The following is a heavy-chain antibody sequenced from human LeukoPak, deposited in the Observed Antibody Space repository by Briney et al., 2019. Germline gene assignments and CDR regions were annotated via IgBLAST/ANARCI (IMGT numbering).Heavy chain of an antibody. CDR3: AREEGYCSSTSCYAELAGGFDY. CDR2: TYYRSKWYN. Sequence: SQTLSLTCAISGDSVSSNSAAWNWIRQSPSRGLEWLGRTYYRSKWYNDYAVSVKSRITINPDTSKNQFSLQLNSVTPEDTAMYYCAREEGYCSSTSCYAELAGGFDYWGQGTLVTVSS. D-gene: IGHD2-2*01. V-gene: IGHV6-1*01. CDR1: GDSVSSNSAA. J-gene: IGHJ4*02.